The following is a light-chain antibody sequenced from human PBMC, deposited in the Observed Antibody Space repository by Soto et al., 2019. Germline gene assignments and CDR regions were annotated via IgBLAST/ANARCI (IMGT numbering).Light chain of an antibody. J-gene: IGKJ4*01. Sequence: EIVLTQSPGTLSLSPGERAPLSCRASQSVSNSYLAWYQQKPGQAPRLLIYGASGRATGIPDRFSGSGSGTDITLTISRLEPEDFAVYYCQHYGSSPGFGGGTKVEIK. V-gene: IGKV3-20*01. CDR2: GAS. CDR1: QSVSNSY. CDR3: QHYGSSPG.